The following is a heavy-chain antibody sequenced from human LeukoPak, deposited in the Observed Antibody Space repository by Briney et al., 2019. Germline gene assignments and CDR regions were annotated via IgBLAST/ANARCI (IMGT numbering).Heavy chain of an antibody. V-gene: IGHV3-33*01. J-gene: IGHJ6*03. CDR1: GFTFSSYG. CDR2: IWYDGSKK. Sequence: PGGSLRLSCAAPGFTFSSYGMHWVRQAPGKGLEWVAVIWYDGSKKYYADSVKGRFTISRDNSKNTLYLQMNSLRAEDTAVYYCARGTYYYMDVWGKGTTVTVSS. CDR3: ARGTYYYMDV.